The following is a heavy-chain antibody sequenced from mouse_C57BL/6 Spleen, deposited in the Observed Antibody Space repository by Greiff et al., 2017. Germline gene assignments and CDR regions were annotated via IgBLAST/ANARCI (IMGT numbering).Heavy chain of an antibody. J-gene: IGHJ1*03. D-gene: IGHD1-1*01. CDR1: GFTFSSYT. V-gene: IGHV5-9*01. CDR2: ISGGGGNT. Sequence: EVQLVESGGGLVKPGGSLKLSCAASGFTFSSYTMSWVRQTPEKRLEWVATISGGGGNTYYHDSVKGRFTLSRDNDENTLYLQMSSLRSEDTALYYCARHLDYYGSSHWYFDVWGTGTTVTVSS. CDR3: ARHLDYYGSSHWYFDV.